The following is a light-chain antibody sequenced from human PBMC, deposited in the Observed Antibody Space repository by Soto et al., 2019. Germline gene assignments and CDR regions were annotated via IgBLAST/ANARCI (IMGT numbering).Light chain of an antibody. J-gene: IGLJ1*01. CDR3: TAFSANRVYL. CDR2: EVS. Sequence: QSVLTQPASVSASPGQSITISCTGTSSDVGAYTSVSWYQQHPGKVPKVVIYEVSNRPSGVSNRFSGSKSGNTASLTISGLQAEDEDHYYCTAFSANRVYLFGPGTRSPX. CDR1: SSDVGAYTS. V-gene: IGLV2-14*01.